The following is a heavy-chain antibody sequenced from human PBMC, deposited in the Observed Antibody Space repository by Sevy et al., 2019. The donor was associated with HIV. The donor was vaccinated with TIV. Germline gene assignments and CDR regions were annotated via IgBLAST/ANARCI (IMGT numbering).Heavy chain of an antibody. Sequence: GGSLRLSCAASGFTFSSYWMSWVRQAPGKGLEWVANTKQDGSEKYYVESVKGRFTISRDNAKNSLYLQMNSLRAEDTAVYYCARGGAIYCSGGSCYDFDYWGQGTLVTVSS. V-gene: IGHV3-7*03. CDR3: ARGGAIYCSGGSCYDFDY. J-gene: IGHJ4*02. D-gene: IGHD2-15*01. CDR1: GFTFSSYW. CDR2: TKQDGSEK.